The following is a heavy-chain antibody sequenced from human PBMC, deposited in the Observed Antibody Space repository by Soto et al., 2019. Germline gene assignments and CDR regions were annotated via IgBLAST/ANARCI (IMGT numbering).Heavy chain of an antibody. J-gene: IGHJ6*02. D-gene: IGHD3-3*01. CDR2: IIPIFGTA. Sequence: QVQLVQSGAEVKKPGSSVKFSCKASGGTFSSYAISWVRQAPGQGLEWMGGIIPIFGTANYAQKFQGRVTITADESTSTDYMELSSLGSEDTAVYYCARVSDFWSGYPNYYYYYGMDVWGQGTTVTVSS. V-gene: IGHV1-69*01. CDR1: GGTFSSYA. CDR3: ARVSDFWSGYPNYYYYYGMDV.